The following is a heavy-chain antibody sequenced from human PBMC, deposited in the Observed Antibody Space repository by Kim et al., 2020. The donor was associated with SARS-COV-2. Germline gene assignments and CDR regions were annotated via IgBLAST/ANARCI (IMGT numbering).Heavy chain of an antibody. CDR2: INLNSGGT. J-gene: IGHJ5*02. CDR1: GYTFTGYY. CDR3: ARGPAAAGTVDP. V-gene: IGHV1-2*02. D-gene: IGHD6-13*01. Sequence: ASVKVSCKASGYTFTGYYMHWVRQAPGQGLEWMGWINLNSGGTNYAQKFQGRVTMTRDTSISTAYMELSRLRSDDTAVYYCARGPAAAGTVDPWGQGTLITVSS.